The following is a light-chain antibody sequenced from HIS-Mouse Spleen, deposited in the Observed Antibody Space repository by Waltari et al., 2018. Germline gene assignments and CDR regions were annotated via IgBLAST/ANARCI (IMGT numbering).Light chain of an antibody. CDR2: DAS. J-gene: IGKJ4*01. CDR1: QGISSA. Sequence: AIQLTQSPSSLSASVGDRVTFTCRASQGISSALAWYQQKPGKAPKLLIYDASSLESGVPSRFSGSGSGTDFTLTISSLQPEDFATYYCQQFNSYPYSTFGGGTKVEIK. V-gene: IGKV1-13*02. CDR3: QQFNSYPYST.